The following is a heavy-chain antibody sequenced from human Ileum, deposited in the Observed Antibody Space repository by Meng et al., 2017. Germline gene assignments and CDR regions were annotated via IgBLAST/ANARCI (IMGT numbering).Heavy chain of an antibody. V-gene: IGHV4-59*01. CDR3: ARTARVFDP. J-gene: IGHJ5*02. CDR2: IFYNGDI. CDR1: GASISAYY. Sequence: QVQLQESGPGLVKPSETLSLTGTVSGASISAYYWSWIRQTPGKGLECIGYIFYNGDINYNPSLKSRVTISLDTSKSQISLKLTSVTAADTAVYYCARTARVFDPWGQGTLVTVSS.